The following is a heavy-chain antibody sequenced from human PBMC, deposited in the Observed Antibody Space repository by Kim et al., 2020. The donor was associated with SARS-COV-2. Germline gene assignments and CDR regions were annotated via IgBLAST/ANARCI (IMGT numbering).Heavy chain of an antibody. CDR1: GGTFSSYA. Sequence: SVKVSCKASGGTFSSYAISWVRQAPGQGLEWMGGIIPIFGTANYAQKFQGRVTITADESTSTAYMELSSLRSEDTAVYYCAGDGGPVCYYGSGTETRFDYWGQGTLVTVSS. D-gene: IGHD3-10*01. CDR3: AGDGGPVCYYGSGTETRFDY. CDR2: IIPIFGTA. J-gene: IGHJ4*02. V-gene: IGHV1-69*13.